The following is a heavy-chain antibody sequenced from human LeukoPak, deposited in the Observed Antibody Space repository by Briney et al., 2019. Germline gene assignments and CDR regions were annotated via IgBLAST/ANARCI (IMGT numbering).Heavy chain of an antibody. Sequence: GRSLRLSCAASGFTFDDYAMHWVRQAPGKGLEWVSGISWNSGSIGYADSVKGRFTISRDNAKNSLYLQMNSLRAEDMALYYCAKDSSGEGAFDIWGQGTMVTVSS. V-gene: IGHV3-9*03. CDR3: AKDSSGEGAFDI. D-gene: IGHD2-15*01. J-gene: IGHJ3*02. CDR2: ISWNSGSI. CDR1: GFTFDDYA.